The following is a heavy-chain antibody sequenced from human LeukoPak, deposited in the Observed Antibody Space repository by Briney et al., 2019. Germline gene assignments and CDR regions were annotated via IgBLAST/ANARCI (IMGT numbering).Heavy chain of an antibody. CDR1: GFTFSSNG. Sequence: GGSLRLSCVASGFTFSSNGMHWVRQAPGKGLEWVTFIQYDGSKKYYADSVKGRFTISRDNSKNTLYLQMNSLRAEDTAVYYCAKLLWFGELRGAFDIWGQGTMVTVSS. CDR3: AKLLWFGELRGAFDI. CDR2: IQYDGSKK. J-gene: IGHJ3*02. D-gene: IGHD3-10*01. V-gene: IGHV3-30*02.